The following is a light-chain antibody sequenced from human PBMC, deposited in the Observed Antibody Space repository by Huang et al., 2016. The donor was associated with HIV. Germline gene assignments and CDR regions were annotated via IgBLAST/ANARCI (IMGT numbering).Light chain of an antibody. CDR2: GSS. CDR1: RSVSTN. Sequence: EIVMTQSPATLSVSPGQRVTLSCRANRSVSTNLAWYQQGHGQAPSLLIYGSSTRAPGIPARFSGSGSGTDFSLTISRLQSEDFALYYCHQYNNWLLSFGGGTRV. V-gene: IGKV3-15*01. J-gene: IGKJ4*01. CDR3: HQYNNWLLS.